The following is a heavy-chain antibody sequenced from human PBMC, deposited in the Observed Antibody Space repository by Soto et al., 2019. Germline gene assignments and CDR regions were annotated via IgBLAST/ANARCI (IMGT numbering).Heavy chain of an antibody. CDR1: GFTFSSYA. CDR3: VKVVDIVATAYFDY. D-gene: IGHD5-12*01. J-gene: IGHJ4*02. V-gene: IGHV3-64D*06. Sequence: GGPLRLSCSASGFTFSSYAMHWVRQAPGKGLEYVSAISSNGGSTYYADSVKGRFTISRDNSENTLYLQMSSLRAEDTAVYYCVKVVDIVATAYFDYWGQGTLVTVPS. CDR2: ISSNGGST.